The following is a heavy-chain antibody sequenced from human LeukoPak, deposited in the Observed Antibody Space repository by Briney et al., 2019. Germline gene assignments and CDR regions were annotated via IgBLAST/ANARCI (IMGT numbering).Heavy chain of an antibody. CDR2: ISYDGSNK. D-gene: IGHD2-2*03. CDR1: GFTFSSYG. J-gene: IGHJ5*02. V-gene: IGHV3-30*03. Sequence: PGGSLRLSCAASGFTFSSYGMHWVRQAPGKGLEWVAVISYDGSNKYYADSVKGRFTISRDNSKNTLYLQMNSLRAEDTAVYYCARDGYCSSTSCYPNWFDPWGQGTLVTVSS. CDR3: ARDGYCSSTSCYPNWFDP.